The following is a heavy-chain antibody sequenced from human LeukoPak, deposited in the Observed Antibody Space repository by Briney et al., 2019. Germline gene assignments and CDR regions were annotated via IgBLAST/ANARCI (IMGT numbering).Heavy chain of an antibody. J-gene: IGHJ2*01. CDR1: GFTFSNYA. V-gene: IGHV3-30*02. Sequence: GGSLRLSCAASGFTFSNYAMHWVRRAPGKGLEWVAFIRCDGTIKYYADSVKGRFTISRDNSKSTLYLHMDSLRPEDTAHYYCAKDPLTCGDYGWYFDLWGRGTLVTVSS. D-gene: IGHD4-17*01. CDR3: AKDPLTCGDYGWYFDL. CDR2: IRCDGTIK.